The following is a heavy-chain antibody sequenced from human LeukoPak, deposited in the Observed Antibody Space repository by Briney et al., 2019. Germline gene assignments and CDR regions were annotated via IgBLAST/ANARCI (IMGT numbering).Heavy chain of an antibody. J-gene: IGHJ5*02. CDR3: AREFLGYYGSGSYSEQNWFDP. CDR2: IYYSGST. Sequence: PSETLSLTCTVSGGSISSGDYYWSWIRQPPGKGLEWIGYIYYSGSTYYNPSLKSRVTISVDTSKNQFSLKLSSVTAADTAVYYCAREFLGYYGSGSYSEQNWFDPWGQGTLVTVSS. V-gene: IGHV4-30-4*01. D-gene: IGHD3-10*01. CDR1: GGSISSGDYY.